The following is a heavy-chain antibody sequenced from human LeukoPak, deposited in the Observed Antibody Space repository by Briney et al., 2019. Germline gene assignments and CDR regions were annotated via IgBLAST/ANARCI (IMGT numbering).Heavy chain of an antibody. CDR3: ARHGSKFYYYYMDV. J-gene: IGHJ6*03. D-gene: IGHD1-14*01. CDR2: IYYSGST. Sequence: SETLSLTCTVSGGSISSYYWSWIRQPPGKGLEWIGYIYYSGSTNYNPSLKSRVTISVDTAKNQFSLKLSSVTAADTAVYYCARHGSKFYYYYMDVWGKGTTVTVSS. CDR1: GGSISSYY. V-gene: IGHV4-59*08.